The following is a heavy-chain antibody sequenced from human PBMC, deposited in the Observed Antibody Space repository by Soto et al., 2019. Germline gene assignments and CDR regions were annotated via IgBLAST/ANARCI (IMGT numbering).Heavy chain of an antibody. V-gene: IGHV1-18*04. CDR1: GYAFTSYG. Sequence: QVQLVQSGPEVKKPGASVRVSCMTSGYAFTSYGVNWVRQAPGQGLEWMGWIAPHSGRTTYLPKFQGRVTTTADAATNTAYMELGSLSSDDPGIYFCARAATGSYHSAYWGQGTVVTVSS. J-gene: IGHJ4*02. CDR3: ARAATGSYHSAY. CDR2: IAPHSGRT. D-gene: IGHD3-10*01.